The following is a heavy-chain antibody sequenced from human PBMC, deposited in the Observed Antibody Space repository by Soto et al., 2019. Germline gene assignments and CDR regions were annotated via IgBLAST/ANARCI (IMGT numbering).Heavy chain of an antibody. CDR1: GFTFSSYG. J-gene: IGHJ4*02. CDR3: AKDSRIVVVTAPYDY. V-gene: IGHV3-30*18. CDR2: ISYDGSNK. D-gene: IGHD2-21*02. Sequence: QVQLVESGGGVVQPGRSLRLSCAASGFTFSSYGMRWVRQAPGKGLEWVAVISYDGSNKYYADSVKGRFTISRDNSKNTLYLQMNSLRAEDMAVYYCAKDSRIVVVTAPYDYWGQGTLVTVSS.